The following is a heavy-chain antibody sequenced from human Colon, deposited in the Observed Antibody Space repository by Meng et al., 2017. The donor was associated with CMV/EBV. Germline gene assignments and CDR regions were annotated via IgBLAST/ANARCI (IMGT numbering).Heavy chain of an antibody. D-gene: IGHD2-21*01. Sequence: QVQPMQLGTEVKKAGDSVKVSCKTSGNTFTAKHLHWVRHAPGQGLEWMGWIYPQNGGTYFAQKFQGRVTMTSDTSISTAYMELSSLTSDDTAIYYCIKEDWYFDFWGQGTLVTVSS. CDR1: GNTFTAKH. CDR2: IYPQNGGT. CDR3: IKEDWYFDF. J-gene: IGHJ4*02. V-gene: IGHV1-2*02.